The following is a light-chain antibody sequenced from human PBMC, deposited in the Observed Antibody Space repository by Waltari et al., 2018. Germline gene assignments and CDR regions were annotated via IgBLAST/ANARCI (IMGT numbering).Light chain of an antibody. J-gene: IGLJ3*02. Sequence: QSALIQPASVSGSPGQSITISCIGLSRVVGCYHLVAWYQQHPDKAPKLMIYEGTKRPSGVSNRFSGSKSGNTASLIISGLQAEDEGDYYCSYGGSSTWVFGGGTKLTVL. CDR3: CSYGGSSTWV. CDR2: EGT. CDR1: SRVVGCYHL. V-gene: IGLV2-23*01.